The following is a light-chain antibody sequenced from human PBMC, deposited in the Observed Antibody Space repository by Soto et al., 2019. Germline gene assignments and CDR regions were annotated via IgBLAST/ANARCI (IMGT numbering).Light chain of an antibody. CDR2: EGS. CDR3: CEYVGARTYV. V-gene: IGLV2-23*01. Sequence: QSLLTHPASVSGSPGHSITISFTGTISYVWSYNLFSCYQQHPGKAHKLIIYEGSKRPSGVSNRFSGSKSGKTASLTISGLQAEDEADYYCCEYVGARTYVFGTGTKVPVL. CDR1: ISYVWSYNL. J-gene: IGLJ1*01.